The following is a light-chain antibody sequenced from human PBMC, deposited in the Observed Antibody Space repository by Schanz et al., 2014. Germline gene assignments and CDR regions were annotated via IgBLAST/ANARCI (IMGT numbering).Light chain of an antibody. V-gene: IGLV2-8*01. CDR2: DVT. J-gene: IGLJ1*01. CDR1: SSDIGRYNY. CDR3: SSNGGVNIYV. Sequence: QSALTQPPSVSGSPGQSVTISCTGTSSDIGRYNYVSWYQHHPGKAPKLLIYDVTKRPSGVPDRFSGSKSGNTASLTVSGLQAEDEADYYCSSNGGVNIYVFGTGTKLTVL.